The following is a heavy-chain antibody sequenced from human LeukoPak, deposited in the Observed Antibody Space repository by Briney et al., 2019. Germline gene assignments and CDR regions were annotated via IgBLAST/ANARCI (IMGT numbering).Heavy chain of an antibody. Sequence: GGSLRLSCAASGFMFNIHVMSWVRQAPGKGLEWVSGIIGSGGSTYYADSVKGRFTISRDNSKNTLSLQMNSLRAEDTAIYYCAKASRGFVYRLDFWGQRTLVTVSS. CDR3: AKASRGFVYRLDF. J-gene: IGHJ4*02. V-gene: IGHV3-23*01. D-gene: IGHD3-16*02. CDR1: GFMFNIHV. CDR2: IIGSGGST.